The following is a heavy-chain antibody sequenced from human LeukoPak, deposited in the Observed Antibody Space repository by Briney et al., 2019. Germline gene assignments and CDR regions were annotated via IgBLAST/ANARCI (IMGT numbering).Heavy chain of an antibody. Sequence: GGSLRLSCVASGFTFSDHYMDWVRQAPGKGLEWVGRIRNKANSYTTEYAASVRGRFTISRDDSNNSLYLQMNSLKTEDTAVYCCASPGNPQTHDWGQGTLVTVSS. CDR2: IRNKANSYTT. J-gene: IGHJ4*02. CDR1: GFTFSDHY. V-gene: IGHV3-72*01. CDR3: ASPGNPQTHD.